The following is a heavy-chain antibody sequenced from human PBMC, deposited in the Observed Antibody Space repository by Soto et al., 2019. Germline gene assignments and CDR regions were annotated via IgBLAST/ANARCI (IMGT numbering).Heavy chain of an antibody. Sequence: SVKVSCKASGFTFTSSAVQWVRQARGQRLEWIGWIVVGSGNTNYAQKFQERVTITRDMSTSTAYMELSSLRSEDTAVYFCSSGAGATTGGIVDYWGQGTLVTVSS. V-gene: IGHV1-58*01. J-gene: IGHJ4*02. CDR2: IVVGSGNT. D-gene: IGHD1-26*01. CDR3: SSGAGATTGGIVDY. CDR1: GFTFTSSA.